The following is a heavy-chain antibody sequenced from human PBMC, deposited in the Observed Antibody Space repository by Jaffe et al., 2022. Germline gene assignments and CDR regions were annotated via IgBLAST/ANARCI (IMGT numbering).Heavy chain of an antibody. CDR2: IYTSGST. J-gene: IGHJ4*02. CDR1: GGSISSGSYY. CDR3: ARERIAVAGFDY. V-gene: IGHV4-61*02. Sequence: QVQLQESGPGLVKPSQTLSLTCTVSGGSISSGSYYWSWIRQPAGKGLEWIGRIYTSGSTNYNPSLKSRVTISVDTSKNQFSLKLSSVTAADTAVYYCARERIAVAGFDYWGQGTLVTVSS. D-gene: IGHD6-19*01.